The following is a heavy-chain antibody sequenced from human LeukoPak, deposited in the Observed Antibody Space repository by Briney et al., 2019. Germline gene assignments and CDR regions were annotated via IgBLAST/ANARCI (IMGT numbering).Heavy chain of an antibody. V-gene: IGHV3-23*01. CDR2: ISGSGGST. CDR1: GFTFSSYA. CDR3: AKDRDSSSWYDDY. Sequence: GGSLRLSCAASGFTFSSYAMSWVRQAPGKGLEWVSAISGSGGSTYYAASVKGRFTISRDNSKNTLYLQMNSLRAEDTAVYYCAKDRDSSSWYDDYWGQGTLVTVSS. J-gene: IGHJ4*02. D-gene: IGHD6-13*01.